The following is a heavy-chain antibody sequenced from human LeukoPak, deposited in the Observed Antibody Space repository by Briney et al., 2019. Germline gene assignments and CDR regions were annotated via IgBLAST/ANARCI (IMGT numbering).Heavy chain of an antibody. CDR3: ASRPVITHYYDTPYYFDY. J-gene: IGHJ4*02. D-gene: IGHD3-22*01. V-gene: IGHV1-69*13. CDR1: GGTFSSYA. CDR2: IIPIFGTA. Sequence: ASVKVSCKASGGTFSSYAISWVRQAPGQGLEWMGGIIPIFGTANYAQKFQGRVTITADESTSTAYMELSSLRSEDTAVYYCASRPVITHYYDTPYYFDYWGQGTLVTVSS.